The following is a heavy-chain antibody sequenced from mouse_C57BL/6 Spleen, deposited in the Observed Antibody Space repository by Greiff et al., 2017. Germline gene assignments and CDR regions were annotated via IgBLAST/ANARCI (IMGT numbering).Heavy chain of an antibody. V-gene: IGHV1-64*01. CDR3: AREGDGSMDY. CDR1: GYTFTSYW. D-gene: IGHD2-3*01. CDR2: IHPNSGST. Sequence: QVQLQQPGAELVKPGASVKLSCKASGYTFTSYWMHWVKQRPGQGLEWIGMIHPNSGSTNYNEKFKSKATLTVDKSSGTAYMQLSSLTSEDSAVYYCAREGDGSMDYWGQGTSVTVSS. J-gene: IGHJ4*01.